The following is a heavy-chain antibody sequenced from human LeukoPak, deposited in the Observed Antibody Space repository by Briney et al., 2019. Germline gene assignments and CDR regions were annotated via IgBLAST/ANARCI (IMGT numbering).Heavy chain of an antibody. D-gene: IGHD6-19*01. Sequence: GGSLRLSCAASGFTFSAYAMHWVRQAPGKGLQYVSSINSDGGSTNYANSVKGRFTISRDNSKNTLYLQMGSLRAEDMAVYYCARDFNSGWYRLVDFWGQGTLVTVSS. J-gene: IGHJ4*02. CDR1: GFTFSAYA. V-gene: IGHV3-64*01. CDR2: INSDGGST. CDR3: ARDFNSGWYRLVDF.